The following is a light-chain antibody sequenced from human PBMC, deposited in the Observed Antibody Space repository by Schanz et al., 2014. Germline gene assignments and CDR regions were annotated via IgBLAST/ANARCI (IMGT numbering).Light chain of an antibody. CDR2: DTS. CDR3: QQSYSTPLWT. V-gene: IGKV3-15*01. CDR1: QSVSGN. J-gene: IGKJ1*01. Sequence: EIVMTQSPATLSVSPGERATLSCRASQSVSGNLAWYQQKPGQAPRLLIYDTSSRATAIPARFSGSGSGTEFTLTISSLQSEDFATYYCQQSYSTPLWTFGQGTKVEIK.